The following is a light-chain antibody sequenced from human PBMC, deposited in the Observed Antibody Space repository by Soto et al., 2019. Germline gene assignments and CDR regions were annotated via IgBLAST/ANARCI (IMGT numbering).Light chain of an antibody. J-gene: IGLJ3*02. CDR3: ATWDDSLNGHWV. V-gene: IGLV1-44*01. CDR1: NSNIGSNT. CDR2: SNN. Sequence: QSVLTQPPSASGTPGQRVTISCSGSNSNIGSNTVTWYQQLPGTAPKVLIYSNNQRPSGVPDRFSGSKSGTSASLAISGLQSEDEADYYCATWDDSLNGHWVFGGGTKLTVL.